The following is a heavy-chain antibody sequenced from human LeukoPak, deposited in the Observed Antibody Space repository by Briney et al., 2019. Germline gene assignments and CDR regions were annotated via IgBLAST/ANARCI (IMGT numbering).Heavy chain of an antibody. CDR1: GFTFSSYT. CDR3: AKDGWDAVWIVVPDH. D-gene: IGHD1-26*01. J-gene: IGHJ4*02. Sequence: QAGGSLRLSCAASGFTFSSYTMSWVRQAPGKGLEWVSGISGSGDTTYYTDSVKGRFTISRDNSKNTLYLQMNSLRAEDTAIYYCAKDGWDAVWIVVPDHWGQGTLVTVSP. CDR2: ISGSGDTT. V-gene: IGHV3-23*01.